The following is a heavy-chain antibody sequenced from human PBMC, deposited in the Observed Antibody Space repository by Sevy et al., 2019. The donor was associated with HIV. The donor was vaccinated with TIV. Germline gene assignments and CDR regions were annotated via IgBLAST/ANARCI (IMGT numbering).Heavy chain of an antibody. J-gene: IGHJ4*02. D-gene: IGHD6-13*01. CDR1: GFPLSGYW. CDR3: AREASSWYGVDY. Sequence: GGSLRLSCAASGFPLSGYWMHWVRQVPGEGLVWVSRLKSVESSTTYADSVKGRFTVSRDNAKNTVYLQMNRLRAEDTGVYYCAREASSWYGVDYWGQGTLVTVSS. CDR2: LKSVESST. V-gene: IGHV3-74*01.